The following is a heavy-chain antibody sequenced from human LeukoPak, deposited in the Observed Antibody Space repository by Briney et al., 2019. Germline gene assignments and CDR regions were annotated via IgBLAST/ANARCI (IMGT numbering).Heavy chain of an antibody. CDR3: ARKHGLFGELSSWYFDL. D-gene: IGHD3-10*02. J-gene: IGHJ2*01. CDR1: GGSISSSSYY. Sequence: PSETLSLTCTVSGGSISSSSYYWGWIRQPPGKGLEWIGSIYYSGSTYYNPSLKSRVTISVDTSKNQFSLKLSSVTAADTAVYYCARKHGLFGELSSWYFDLWGRGTLVTVSP. CDR2: IYYSGST. V-gene: IGHV4-39*01.